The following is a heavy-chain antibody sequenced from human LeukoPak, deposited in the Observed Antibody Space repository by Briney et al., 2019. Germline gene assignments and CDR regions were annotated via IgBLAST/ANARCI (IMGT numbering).Heavy chain of an antibody. Sequence: SETLSLTYTVSGGSISSYYWNCIRQPPGKGLEWIGYIYYSGSTNYNPSLKSRATISVDTSKNQFSLKLSSVTAADTAVYFCARGRVSSSSWSSTYYYYFYMDVWGRGTTVTVSS. J-gene: IGHJ6*03. D-gene: IGHD6-13*01. V-gene: IGHV4-59*01. CDR3: ARGRVSSSSWSSTYYYYFYMDV. CDR1: GGSISSYY. CDR2: IYYSGST.